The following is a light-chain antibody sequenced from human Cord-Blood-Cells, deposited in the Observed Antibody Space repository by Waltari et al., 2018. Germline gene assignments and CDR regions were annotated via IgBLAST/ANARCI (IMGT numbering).Light chain of an antibody. CDR1: QGISSY. V-gene: IGKV1-39*01. CDR2: AAS. J-gene: IGKJ2*01. CDR3: QQSYSTPPYT. Sequence: DIQMTQSTPSLSAYVGDSATSTCRVSQGISSYLTWYQQKPGKAPKLLIYAASSLQSGVPSRFSGSGSGTDFTLTISSLQPEDFATYYCQQSYSTPPYTFGQGTKLEIK.